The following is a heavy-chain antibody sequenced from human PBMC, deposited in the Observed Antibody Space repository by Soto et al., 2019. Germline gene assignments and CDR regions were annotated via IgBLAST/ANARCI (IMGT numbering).Heavy chain of an antibody. CDR2: INHSGST. V-gene: IGHV4-34*01. D-gene: IGHD5-18*01. J-gene: IGHJ4*02. Sequence: SETLSLTCSVYGGSFGGYYWSWSRPPPGKGLEWIGEINHSGSTNYNPSLKSRVTISVDTSKNQFSLKLSSVTAADTAVYYCATARGYRYGRYWGQGTLVTVSS. CDR3: ATARGYRYGRY. CDR1: GGSFGGYY.